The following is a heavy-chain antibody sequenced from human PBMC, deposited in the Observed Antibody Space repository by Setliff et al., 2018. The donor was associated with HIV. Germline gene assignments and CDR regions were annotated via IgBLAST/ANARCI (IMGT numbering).Heavy chain of an antibody. CDR1: GFTFMNYA. CDR3: AKLGGSGSYSNAFDY. CDR2: ISGSGGNT. D-gene: IGHD3-10*01. J-gene: IGHJ4*02. V-gene: IGHV3-23*01. Sequence: PGGSLRLSCAASGFTFMNYAMSWVRQAPGKGLAWVSTISGSGGNTYYADSVKGRFTISRDNSRNTLYLQMNSLRAEDTAVYFCAKLGGSGSYSNAFDYWGQGTLVTVSS.